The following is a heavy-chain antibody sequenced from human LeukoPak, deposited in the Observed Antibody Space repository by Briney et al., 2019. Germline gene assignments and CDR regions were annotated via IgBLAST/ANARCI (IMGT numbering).Heavy chain of an antibody. Sequence: ASVKVSCKASGYTFTSYDINWVRQATGQGFEWMGWMNPNSGNTGYAQKFQGRVTMTRNTSISTAYMELSSLRSEDTAVYYCARVPDDYDFWSEYYFDYWGQGTLVTVSS. J-gene: IGHJ4*02. D-gene: IGHD3-3*01. CDR3: ARVPDDYDFWSEYYFDY. CDR1: GYTFTSYD. V-gene: IGHV1-8*01. CDR2: MNPNSGNT.